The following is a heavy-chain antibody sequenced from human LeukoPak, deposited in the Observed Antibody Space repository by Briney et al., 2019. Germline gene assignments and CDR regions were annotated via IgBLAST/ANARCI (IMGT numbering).Heavy chain of an antibody. Sequence: SQTLSLTCSVSGASISRGTDHWSWIRQAAGKGLECIGRIYSSGAPSYNPSLQSRVTISGDTSKNQFALKLTSVTAADTAVYYCAREDVDTGSDYWGQGILVTVSS. CDR3: AREDVDTGSDY. D-gene: IGHD5-18*01. CDR2: IYSSGAP. J-gene: IGHJ4*02. CDR1: GASISRGTDH. V-gene: IGHV4-61*02.